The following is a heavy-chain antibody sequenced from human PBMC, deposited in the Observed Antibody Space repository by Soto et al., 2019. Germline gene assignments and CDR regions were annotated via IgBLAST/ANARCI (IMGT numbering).Heavy chain of an antibody. V-gene: IGHV1-8*01. CDR1: GYTFSDFD. CDR2: MNAKSGDT. D-gene: IGHD3-16*01. CDR3: ARGNPFNYAGFDV. J-gene: IGHJ6*02. Sequence: GASVKVSCKASGYTFSDFDINWLRQAAGQGPEWMGWMNAKSGDTLSAQRLQGKFNMTWDTSLSTAYMEVGSLTSDDAAIYYCARGNPFNYAGFDVWGQGTTVTVPS.